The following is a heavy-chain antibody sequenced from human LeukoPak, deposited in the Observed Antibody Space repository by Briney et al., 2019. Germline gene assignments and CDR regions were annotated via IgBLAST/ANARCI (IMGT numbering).Heavy chain of an antibody. D-gene: IGHD1-26*01. J-gene: IGHJ5*02. V-gene: IGHV4-59*12. CDR2: IYYSGST. CDR1: GGSISSYY. CDR3: ARGSGSYPLKYNWFDP. Sequence: SETLSLTCTVSGGSISSYYWSWIRQPPGKGLEWIGYIYYSGSTNYNPSLKSRVTISVDTSKNQFSLKLSSVTAADTAVYYCARGSGSYPLKYNWFDPWGQGTLVTVSS.